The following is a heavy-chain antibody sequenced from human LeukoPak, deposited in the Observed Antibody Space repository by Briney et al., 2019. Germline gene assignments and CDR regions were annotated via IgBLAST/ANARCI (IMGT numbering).Heavy chain of an antibody. CDR2: IKSKTDGGTT. V-gene: IGHV3-15*01. CDR3: TTVGLWFGGLCGNFDY. Sequence: PVGSLRVSSAASGITFKNAWISWVRQAPGKGLEWVGRIKSKTDGGTTDYAAPVKGRFTTSGDDSKNTLYLQMNSLKTEDTAVYYCTTVGLWFGGLCGNFDYWGQGTLVTVSS. D-gene: IGHD3-10*01. J-gene: IGHJ4*02. CDR1: GITFKNAW.